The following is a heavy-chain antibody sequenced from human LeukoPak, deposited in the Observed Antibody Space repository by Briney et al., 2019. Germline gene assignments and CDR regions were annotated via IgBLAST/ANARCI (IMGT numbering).Heavy chain of an antibody. Sequence: GGSLRLSCAASGFTFDDYGMSWVRQAPGKGLEWVSGINWNGGSTGYADSVKGRFTISRDNAKNSLYLEMNSLRAEDTALYYCARDGNRYDYVWWSFRTSDFWGQGTLVTVSS. CDR2: INWNGGST. CDR1: GFTFDDYG. V-gene: IGHV3-20*04. J-gene: IGHJ4*02. CDR3: ARDGNRYDYVWWSFRTSDF. D-gene: IGHD3-16*02.